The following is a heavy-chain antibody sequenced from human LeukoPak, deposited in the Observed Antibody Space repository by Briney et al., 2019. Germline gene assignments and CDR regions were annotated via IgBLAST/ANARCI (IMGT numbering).Heavy chain of an antibody. D-gene: IGHD3-3*01. CDR2: IYTSGST. CDR3: AREVRFLEWLPHAFDY. CDR1: GGSISSYY. J-gene: IGHJ4*02. V-gene: IGHV4-4*07. Sequence: PSETLSLTCTVSGGSISSYYWSWIRQPAGKGLEWIGRIYTSGSTNYNPSLKSRVTISVDTSKNQFSLKLSSVTAADTAVYYCAREVRFLEWLPHAFDYWGQGTLVTVSS.